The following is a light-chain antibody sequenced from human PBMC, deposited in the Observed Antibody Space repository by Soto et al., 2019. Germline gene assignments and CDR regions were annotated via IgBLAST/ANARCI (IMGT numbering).Light chain of an antibody. J-gene: IGLJ2*01. CDR2: GVS. CDR3: SSYTSSLTLV. V-gene: IGLV2-14*01. Sequence: QSALTQPASVSGSPGQSISISCTGTSSDVGRYNYVSWYQQHPGKAPKLMIYGVSNRPSGVSNRFSGSKSGNTASLTISGLQADDEADYYCSSYTSSLTLVFGGGTKLTVL. CDR1: SSDVGRYNY.